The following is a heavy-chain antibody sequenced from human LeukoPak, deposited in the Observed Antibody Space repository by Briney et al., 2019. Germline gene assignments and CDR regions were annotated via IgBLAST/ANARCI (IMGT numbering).Heavy chain of an antibody. CDR3: AKRPQSLWSGYYGFDY. CDR1: EFAFSTYN. Sequence: GGSLRLSCAASEFAFSTYNMNWVRQAPGKGLEWVSYISTGSSTTYYADSVKGRFTISRDNVENSLYLQMNSLRDEDTAVYYCAKRPQSLWSGYYGFDYWGQGTLVTVSS. CDR2: ISTGSSTT. V-gene: IGHV3-48*02. J-gene: IGHJ4*02. D-gene: IGHD3-3*01.